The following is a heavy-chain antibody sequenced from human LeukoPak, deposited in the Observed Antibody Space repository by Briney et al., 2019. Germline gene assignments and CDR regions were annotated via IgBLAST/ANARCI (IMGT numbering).Heavy chain of an antibody. CDR1: GTTFSRNA. Sequence: QPGRSLRLSCAASGTTFSRNAIHWVRQAPGKGLVWVSRINSDGSSTSYADSVKGRFTISRDNAKNTLYLQMNSLRAEDTAVYYCARDSSGYYWGQGTLVTVSS. V-gene: IGHV3-74*01. CDR2: INSDGSST. CDR3: ARDSSGYY. J-gene: IGHJ4*02. D-gene: IGHD3-22*01.